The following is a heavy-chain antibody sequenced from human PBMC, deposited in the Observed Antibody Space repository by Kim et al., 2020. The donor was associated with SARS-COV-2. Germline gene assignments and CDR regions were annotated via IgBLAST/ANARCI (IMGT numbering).Heavy chain of an antibody. D-gene: IGHD6-13*01. CDR3: ARAEQQKYYYYYGMDV. Sequence: LTSRVTISVDTSKNQCSLKLSSVTAAETAVYYCARAEQQKYYYYYGMDVWGQGTTVTVSS. J-gene: IGHJ6*02. V-gene: IGHV4-59*01.